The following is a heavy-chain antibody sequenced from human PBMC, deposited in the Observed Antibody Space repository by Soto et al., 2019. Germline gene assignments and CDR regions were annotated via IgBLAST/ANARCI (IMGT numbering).Heavy chain of an antibody. D-gene: IGHD2-15*01. V-gene: IGHV4-38-2*02. CDR2: IYHSGST. J-gene: IGHJ4*02. Sequence: SETLSLTCTVSGYSISSGYYWGWIRQPPGKGLEWIGSIYHSGSTYYNPSLKSRVTISVDTSKNQFSLKLSSVTAADTAVYYCARDLGGNLDYWGQGTLVTVSS. CDR1: GYSISSGYY. CDR3: ARDLGGNLDY.